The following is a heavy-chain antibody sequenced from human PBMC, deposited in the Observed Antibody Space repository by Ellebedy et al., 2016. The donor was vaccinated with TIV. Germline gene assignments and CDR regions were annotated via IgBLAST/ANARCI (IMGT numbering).Heavy chain of an antibody. CDR3: ARLQGIAAAGVLWK. CDR1: GGSISSGGYY. CDR2: IYYSGST. Sequence: SETLSLXXTVSGGSISSGGYYWSWIRQHPGKGLEWIGYIYYSGSTYYNPSLKSRVTISVDTSKNQFSLKLSSVTAADTAVYYCARLQGIAAAGVLWKWGQGTLVTVSS. J-gene: IGHJ4*02. D-gene: IGHD6-13*01. V-gene: IGHV4-31*03.